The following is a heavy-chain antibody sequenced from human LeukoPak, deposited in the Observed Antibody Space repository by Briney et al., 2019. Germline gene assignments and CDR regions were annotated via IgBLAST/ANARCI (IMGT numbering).Heavy chain of an antibody. CDR1: GGSISSYY. CDR3: TRHRSGDYFDY. Sequence: PSETLSLTCTVSGGSISSYYWSLIRQPPGKGLEWIGDIYYSGSTNYNPSLKSRVTVSVDTSKNQFSLKLSSVTAADTAVYYCTRHRSGDYFDYWGQGTLVTVSS. J-gene: IGHJ4*02. V-gene: IGHV4-59*08. D-gene: IGHD4-17*01. CDR2: IYYSGST.